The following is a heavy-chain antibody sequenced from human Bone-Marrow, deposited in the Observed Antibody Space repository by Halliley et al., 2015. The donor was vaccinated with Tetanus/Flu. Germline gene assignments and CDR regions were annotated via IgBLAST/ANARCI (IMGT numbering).Heavy chain of an antibody. D-gene: IGHD1-20*01. V-gene: IGHV3-64D*06. J-gene: IGHJ4*02. CDR3: AQGDAITRGFGDFFDY. Sequence: IGSSGACTNFTDSVTGRFTISRDNFENTLYLHMGSLTTGDPAIYYCAQGDAITRGFGDFFDYWGQGTLVTV. CDR2: IGSSGACT.